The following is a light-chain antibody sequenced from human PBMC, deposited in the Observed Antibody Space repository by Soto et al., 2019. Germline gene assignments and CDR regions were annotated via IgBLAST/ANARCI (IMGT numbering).Light chain of an antibody. CDR3: QQRSNWPIT. CDR1: QSINTY. Sequence: EIVLTQSPATLSLSPGEGATLSCRASQSINTYLAWYQQKPGQAPRLLIYDASNRATGIPARFSGSGSGTDFTLTISSLEPEDFAVYYGQQRSNWPITFGQGTRLEIK. J-gene: IGKJ5*01. V-gene: IGKV3-11*01. CDR2: DAS.